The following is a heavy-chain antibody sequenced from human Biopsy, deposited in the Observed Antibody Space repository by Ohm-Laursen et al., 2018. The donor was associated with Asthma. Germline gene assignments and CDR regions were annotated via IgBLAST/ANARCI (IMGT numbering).Heavy chain of an antibody. J-gene: IGHJ5*02. Sequence: SVKVSCKDSGGTFSNYVFSWVRQAPGQGLEWMGGIIPMFGTTKYTQKFQARVSITADEATSTVYMELSSLRSEDTAVYYCARVLTTEEGDTWFDPWGQGTLVTVSS. CDR2: IIPMFGTT. CDR3: ARVLTTEEGDTWFDP. D-gene: IGHD4-11*01. CDR1: GGTFSNYV. V-gene: IGHV1-69*13.